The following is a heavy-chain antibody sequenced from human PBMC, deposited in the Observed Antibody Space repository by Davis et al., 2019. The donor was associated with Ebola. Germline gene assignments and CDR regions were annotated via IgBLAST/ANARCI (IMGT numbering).Heavy chain of an antibody. J-gene: IGHJ4*02. CDR2: ISGSGGST. V-gene: IGHV3-23*01. CDR1: GFTFSSYA. CDR3: ARRGYSALD. D-gene: IGHD5-12*01. Sequence: GESLKISCAASGFTFSSYAMSWVRQAPGKGLEWVSAISGSGGSTYYADSVKGRFTISRDNSKNTLYLQMNSLRVEDTAVYYCARRGYSALDWGQGTLVTVSS.